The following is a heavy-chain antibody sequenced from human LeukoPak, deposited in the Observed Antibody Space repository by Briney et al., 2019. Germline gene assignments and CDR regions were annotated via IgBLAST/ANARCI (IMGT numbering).Heavy chain of an antibody. CDR3: ARGRGYSYGYYYYYHGMDV. CDR2: INHSGST. J-gene: IGHJ6*02. CDR1: GGSFSGYY. D-gene: IGHD5-18*01. Sequence: PSETLSLTCAVYGGSFSGYYWSWIRQPPGKGLEGMGEINHSGSTNYTPSLTSRVTISVDTPKNQLSLKLSSVTAADTAVYYRARGRGYSYGYYYYYHGMDVWGQGTTVTVSS. V-gene: IGHV4-34*01.